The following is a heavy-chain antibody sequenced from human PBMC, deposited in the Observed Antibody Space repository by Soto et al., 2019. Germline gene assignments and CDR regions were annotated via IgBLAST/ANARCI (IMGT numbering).Heavy chain of an antibody. D-gene: IGHD1-7*01. Sequence: QVQLVQSGAEVKKPGASVKLSCKASGYSFTNHYMHWVRQAPGQGLEWMGIINPRSGIASYAQKFQDTVTMTRDTSTSTVYMELRSLRAEDTAVYYCARDFDGTTDAFDFWGQGTMVTVSS. J-gene: IGHJ3*01. CDR1: GYSFTNHY. CDR3: ARDFDGTTDAFDF. V-gene: IGHV1-46*01. CDR2: INPRSGIA.